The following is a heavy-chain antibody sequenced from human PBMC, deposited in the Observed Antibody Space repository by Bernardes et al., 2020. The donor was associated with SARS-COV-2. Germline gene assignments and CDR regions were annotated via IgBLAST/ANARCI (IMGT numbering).Heavy chain of an antibody. V-gene: IGHV3-33*01. J-gene: IGHJ1*01. CDR2: IWFDGSNI. CDR3: ARAGVPLAEQVGYFQD. CDR1: GFPFSSYG. D-gene: IGHD3-16*01. Sequence: GGSLRLSCAASGFPFSSYGMHWVRQAPGKGLEWVAVIWFDGSNILYGDSVKGRFTISRDNSKNTVSLQMSSLRAEDTAVYYCARAGVPLAEQVGYFQDWGQGTLVTVTS.